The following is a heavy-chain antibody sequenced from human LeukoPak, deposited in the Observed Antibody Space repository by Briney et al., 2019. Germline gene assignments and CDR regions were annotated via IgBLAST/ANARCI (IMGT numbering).Heavy chain of an antibody. Sequence: PGGSLRLSCAASGFTFSDYYMSWIRQAPGKGLEWVSSISSSSSYIYYADSVKGRFTISRDNAKNSLYLQMNSLRAEDTAVYYCARDKALTYYYDSSGYSDAFDIWGQGTMVTVSS. CDR2: ISSSSSYI. V-gene: IGHV3-11*06. J-gene: IGHJ3*02. D-gene: IGHD3-22*01. CDR1: GFTFSDYY. CDR3: ARDKALTYYYDSSGYSDAFDI.